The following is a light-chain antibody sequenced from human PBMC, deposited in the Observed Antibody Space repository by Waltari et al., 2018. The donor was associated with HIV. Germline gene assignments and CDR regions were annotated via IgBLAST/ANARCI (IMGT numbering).Light chain of an antibody. J-gene: IGLJ1*01. Sequence: QSALPQPASVSGSPGQSITISCPGTTSDVGGYNYVSWYQQHPGNAPKLMIYEVSNRPSGVSNRFSGSKSGNTASLTISGLQAEDEADYYCSSFTSNSTLVFGTGTKVTVL. V-gene: IGLV2-14*01. CDR2: EVS. CDR3: SSFTSNSTLV. CDR1: TSDVGGYNY.